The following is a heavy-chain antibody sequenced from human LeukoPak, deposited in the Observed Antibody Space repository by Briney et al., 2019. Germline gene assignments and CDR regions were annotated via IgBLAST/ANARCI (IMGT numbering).Heavy chain of an antibody. CDR1: GFTFSSYA. D-gene: IGHD1-26*01. V-gene: IGHV3-30*04. CDR2: ISYDGSNK. J-gene: IGHJ6*03. Sequence: HPGRSLRLSCAASGFTFSSYAMHWVRQAPGKGLEWVAVISYDGSNKYYADSVKGRFTISRDNSKNTLYLQMNSLRAEDTAVYYCARAGWELLYMDVWGKGTTVTVSS. CDR3: ARAGWELLYMDV.